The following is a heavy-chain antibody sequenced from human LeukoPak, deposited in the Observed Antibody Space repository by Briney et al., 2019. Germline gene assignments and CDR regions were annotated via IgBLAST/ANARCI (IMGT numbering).Heavy chain of an antibody. J-gene: IGHJ4*02. Sequence: GGSLRLSFTASGFTFGDYAMSWFRQAPGKGLEWVGFIRSKAYGGTTEYAASVKGRFTISRDDSKGIAYLQMNSLKTEDTAVYYCTRVDSSGYYYFDYWGQGTLVTVSS. CDR2: IRSKAYGGTT. V-gene: IGHV3-49*03. D-gene: IGHD3-22*01. CDR3: TRVDSSGYYYFDY. CDR1: GFTFGDYA.